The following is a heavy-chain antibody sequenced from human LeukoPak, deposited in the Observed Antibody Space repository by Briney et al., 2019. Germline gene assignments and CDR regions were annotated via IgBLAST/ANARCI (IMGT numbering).Heavy chain of an antibody. V-gene: IGHV3-74*01. J-gene: IGHJ4*02. CDR2: INPDGNTT. CDR1: GFTFSTSW. CDR3: VRDMGYYDKV. D-gene: IGHD3-22*01. Sequence: GGSLRLSCAASGFTFSTSWMHWVRQAPGKGLVWVSRINPDGNTTDCADSVKGRFTISRDNAKNTLYLQMNSLRAEDAAVYYCVRDMGYYDKVWGQGTLVTVSS.